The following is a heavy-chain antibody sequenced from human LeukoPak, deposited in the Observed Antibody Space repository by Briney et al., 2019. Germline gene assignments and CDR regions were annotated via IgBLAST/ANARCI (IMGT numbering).Heavy chain of an antibody. Sequence: SVKVSCKASGYTFTGYYMHWVRQAPGQGLEWMGWINPNSGGTNYAQKFQGRVTMTRDTSISTAYMELSRLTSDDTAVYYCARGGSGGIVTNVLDSWGQGTLVTVSS. J-gene: IGHJ5*01. CDR1: GYTFTGYY. D-gene: IGHD2/OR15-2a*01. CDR2: INPNSGGT. V-gene: IGHV1-2*02. CDR3: ARGGSGGIVTNVLDS.